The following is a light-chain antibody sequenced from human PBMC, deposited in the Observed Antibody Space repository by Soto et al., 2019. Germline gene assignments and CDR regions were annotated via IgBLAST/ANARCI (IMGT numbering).Light chain of an antibody. V-gene: IGLV2-14*03. CDR2: DVS. J-gene: IGLJ1*01. CDR1: SRYVGAYIY. Sequence: SVVTQPASRSGSPGQSIALSCPGTSRYVGAYIYVSWYQHHPGKAPKLILYDVSARPSGVSDRFSGSKSGNTASLTISGLQPEDEADYYCSSYTSSSTEVFGTGTKVTVL. CDR3: SSYTSSSTEV.